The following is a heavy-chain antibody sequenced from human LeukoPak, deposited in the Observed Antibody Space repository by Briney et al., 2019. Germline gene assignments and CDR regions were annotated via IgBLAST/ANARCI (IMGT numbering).Heavy chain of an antibody. D-gene: IGHD6-13*01. V-gene: IGHV1-18*04. CDR2: ISAYNGNT. CDR1: GYTFTGYY. J-gene: IGHJ4*02. Sequence: ASVKVSCKASGYTFTGYYMHWVRQAPGQGLEWMGWISAYNGNTNYAQKLQGRVTMTTDTSTSTAYMELRSLRSDDTAVYYCAREVQQLYFDYWGQGTLVTVSS. CDR3: AREVQQLYFDY.